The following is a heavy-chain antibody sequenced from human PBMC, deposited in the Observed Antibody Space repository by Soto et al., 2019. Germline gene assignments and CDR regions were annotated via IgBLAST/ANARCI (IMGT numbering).Heavy chain of an antibody. Sequence: ASVKVSCKASGYTFTNYGISWVRQAPGQGLDWIGWISAHNGNTNYAQKFQGRVTMTADTSTNTAYMELRSLRSDDTAVYYCARGRPLYYYDRSGYYLDYWGQGTLVTVSS. V-gene: IGHV1-18*04. CDR3: ARGRPLYYYDRSGYYLDY. D-gene: IGHD3-22*01. J-gene: IGHJ4*02. CDR2: ISAHNGNT. CDR1: GYTFTNYG.